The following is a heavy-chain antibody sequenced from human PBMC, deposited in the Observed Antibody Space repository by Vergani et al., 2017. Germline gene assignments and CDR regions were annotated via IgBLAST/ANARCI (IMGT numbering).Heavy chain of an antibody. CDR3: ARHIAVVRPPSMTAFDY. CDR2: VFYGGRT. J-gene: IGHJ4*02. Sequence: QMQLQESGPGLVKPSETLSLSCTVSGDSISTSSYAWGWIRQPPGKTLEWIGTVFYGGRTSYNPSLKSRVTLSLDTSKKQISLNLTSVTAADTAVYYCARHIAVVRPPSMTAFDYWGQGTLVTVSS. CDR1: GDSISTSSYA. D-gene: IGHD6-19*01. V-gene: IGHV4-39*01.